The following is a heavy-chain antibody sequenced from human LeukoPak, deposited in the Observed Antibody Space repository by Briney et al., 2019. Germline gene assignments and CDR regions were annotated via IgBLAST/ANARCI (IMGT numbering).Heavy chain of an antibody. CDR3: SGGGGWESDF. CDR2: INDDATET. V-gene: IGHV3-7*03. J-gene: IGHJ4*02. CDR1: GSTFRSYC. D-gene: IGHD6-19*01. Sequence: GGSLRLSCAASGSTFRSYCMTWVRQAPGKGLEWVANINDDATETNYIDSVKGRFTISRDNVRNSLHLQMDSLRAEDTAVYYCSGGGGWESDFWGQGTLVTVSS.